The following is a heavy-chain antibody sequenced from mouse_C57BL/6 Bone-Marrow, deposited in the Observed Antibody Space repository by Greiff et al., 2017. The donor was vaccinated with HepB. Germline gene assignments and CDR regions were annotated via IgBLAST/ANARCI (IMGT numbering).Heavy chain of an antibody. Sequence: QVQLQQPGAELANPGASVKLSCKASGYTFTSYWMHWVKQRPGQGLEWIGNINPSSGYTKYNQKFKDKATLTVDKSSSTAYMQLRSLTYEDSAVFYCSRDAYLSWFSYWGQGTLVTVSA. CDR3: SRDAYLSWFSY. CDR1: GYTFTSYW. J-gene: IGHJ3*01. V-gene: IGHV1-7*01. CDR2: INPSSGYT. D-gene: IGHD5-1*01.